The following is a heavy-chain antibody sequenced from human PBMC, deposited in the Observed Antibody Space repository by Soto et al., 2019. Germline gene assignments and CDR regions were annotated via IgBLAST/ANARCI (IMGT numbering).Heavy chain of an antibody. CDR3: ARGGITYYYDSSGSEYFQH. CDR1: GFTFSSYG. J-gene: IGHJ1*01. Sequence: VQLVESGGGVVQPGRSLRLSCAASGFTFSSYGMHWVRQAPGKGLEWVAVIWYDGSNKYYADSVKGRFTISRDNSKNMLYLQMNSLRAEDTAVYYCARGGITYYYDSSGSEYFQHWGQGTLVTVSS. CDR2: IWYDGSNK. D-gene: IGHD3-22*01. V-gene: IGHV3-33*01.